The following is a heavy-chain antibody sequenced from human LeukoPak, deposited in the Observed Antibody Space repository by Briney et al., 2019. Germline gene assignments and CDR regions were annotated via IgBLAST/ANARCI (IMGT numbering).Heavy chain of an antibody. J-gene: IGHJ6*03. V-gene: IGHV4-61*02. CDR2: IYTSGST. CDR3: AREPADTAMVYYYYYYMDV. Sequence: SETLSLTCTVSGGSISSGSYYWSWIRQPPGKGLEWIGRIYTSGSTNYNPSLKSRVTISVDTSKNQFSLKLSSVTAADTAVYYCAREPADTAMVYYYYYYMDVWGKGTTVTVSS. D-gene: IGHD5-18*01. CDR1: GGSISSGSYY.